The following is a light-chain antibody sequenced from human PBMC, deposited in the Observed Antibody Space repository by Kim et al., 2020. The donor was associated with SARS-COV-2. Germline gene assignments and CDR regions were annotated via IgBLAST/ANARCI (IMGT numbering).Light chain of an antibody. CDR3: QQYKNYPWT. CDR2: KAS. V-gene: IGKV1-5*03. J-gene: IGKJ1*01. Sequence: DIAMTQSPSTLSASVGDRVTITCRASQSIDGWLAWFQQRPGKAPKLLIYKASTLETEVPSRFSGSASGTEFTLTISSLQPDDFATYYCQQYKNYPWTFGQGTKVDIK. CDR1: QSIDGW.